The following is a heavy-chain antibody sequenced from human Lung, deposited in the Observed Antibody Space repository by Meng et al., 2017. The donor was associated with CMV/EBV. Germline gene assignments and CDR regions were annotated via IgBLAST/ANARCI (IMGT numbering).Heavy chain of an antibody. Sequence: ASVXVSXKTSGYTFTTYYIHWVRQAPGQGLEWMGIINPRHGGTAYAHKFQGRVTMTRDTSTSTVYMELSSLRSEDTAVYYCARARYFDWLGFDPWGQGTLVTVPS. J-gene: IGHJ5*02. CDR2: INPRHGGT. V-gene: IGHV1-46*01. D-gene: IGHD3-9*01. CDR3: ARARYFDWLGFDP. CDR1: GYTFTTYY.